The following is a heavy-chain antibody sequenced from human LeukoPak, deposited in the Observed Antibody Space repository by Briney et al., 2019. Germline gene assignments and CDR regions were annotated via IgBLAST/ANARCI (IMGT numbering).Heavy chain of an antibody. V-gene: IGHV1-2*02. CDR1: GYTFTDYY. CDR2: INPASGDR. D-gene: IGHD5/OR15-5a*01. CDR3: ARLYLYYFDY. Sequence: ASVKVSCKASGYTFTDYYIHWVRQAPGRGLEWMGLINPASGDRNYAQRLQGRVTMTRDTSISTASMELSRLKSDDTAVYYCARLYLYYFDYWGQGARVTVSS. J-gene: IGHJ4*02.